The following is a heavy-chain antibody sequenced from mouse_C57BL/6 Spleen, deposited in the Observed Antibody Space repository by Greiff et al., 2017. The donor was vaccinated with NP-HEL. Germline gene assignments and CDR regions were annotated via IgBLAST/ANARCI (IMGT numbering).Heavy chain of an antibody. CDR2: IDPETGGT. Sequence: QVQLKQSGAELVRPGASVTLSCKASGYTFTDYEMHWVKQTPVHGLEWIGAIDPETGGTAYNQKFKGKAILTADKSSSTAYMELRSLTSEDSAVYYCTSQLGRDWFAYWGQGTLVTVSA. J-gene: IGHJ3*01. V-gene: IGHV1-15*01. CDR3: TSQLGRDWFAY. D-gene: IGHD4-1*02. CDR1: GYTFTDYE.